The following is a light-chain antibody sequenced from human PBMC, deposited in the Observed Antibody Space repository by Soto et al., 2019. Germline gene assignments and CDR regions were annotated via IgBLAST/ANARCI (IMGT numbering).Light chain of an antibody. CDR3: QQYHNWPPIT. Sequence: EIVMTQSPATLSVSPGETASLSCRASQSAGNFLAWYQQKPGQAPRLLIYGASTRATGIPARFSGSGSGTEFTLTISKLQSEDFAVYFCQQYHNWPPITFGQGTRLEIK. CDR2: GAS. CDR1: QSAGNF. J-gene: IGKJ5*01. V-gene: IGKV3D-15*01.